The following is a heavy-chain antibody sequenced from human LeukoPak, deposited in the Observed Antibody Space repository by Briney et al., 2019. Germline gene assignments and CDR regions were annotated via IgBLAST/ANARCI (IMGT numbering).Heavy chain of an antibody. J-gene: IGHJ5*02. CDR3: AGEGEYGDSYS. V-gene: IGHV4-30-2*01. D-gene: IGHD2-21*01. Sequence: SETLSLTCAVSGDSISYESYYWNWIRQAPGKGPEWIGNIYRGRTRFNPSLTSRVAISVDMSKSQVSLSLSFVTAADTAIYYCAGEGEYGDSYSWGQGALVIVS. CDR2: IYRGRT. CDR1: GDSISYESYY.